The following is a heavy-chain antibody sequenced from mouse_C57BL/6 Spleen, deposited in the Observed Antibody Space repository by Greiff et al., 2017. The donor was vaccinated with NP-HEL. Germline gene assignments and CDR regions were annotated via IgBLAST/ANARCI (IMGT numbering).Heavy chain of an antibody. Sequence: QVQLQQSGAELVKPGASVKISCKASGYAFSSYWMNWVKQRPGKGLEWIGQIYPGDGDTNYNGKFKGMATLTADKSSSTAYMQLSSLTSEDSAVYFCARNGITTVVAPFDYWGQGTTLTVSS. V-gene: IGHV1-80*01. D-gene: IGHD1-1*01. CDR1: GYAFSSYW. CDR2: IYPGDGDT. J-gene: IGHJ2*01. CDR3: ARNGITTVVAPFDY.